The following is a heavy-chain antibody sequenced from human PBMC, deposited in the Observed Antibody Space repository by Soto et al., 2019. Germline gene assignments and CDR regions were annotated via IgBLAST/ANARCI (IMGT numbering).Heavy chain of an antibody. J-gene: IGHJ5*02. D-gene: IGHD2-8*02. Sequence: QVKLVQSGAEVTKPGASVKVSCKASGYTFTSHVISWVRQAPGQALEGMGWISAYNGNTNYAQKLQARVTMTTNSSTSTAYMELRSLRSDDTVVYYGASALASGTCASWGQGTLVTASS. V-gene: IGHV1-18*01. CDR1: GYTFTSHV. CDR3: ASALASGTCAS. CDR2: ISAYNGNT.